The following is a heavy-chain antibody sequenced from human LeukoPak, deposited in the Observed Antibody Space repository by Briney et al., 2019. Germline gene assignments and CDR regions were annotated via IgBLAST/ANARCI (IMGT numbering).Heavy chain of an antibody. CDR3: TTESGYKTARQRGFDS. D-gene: IGHD5-12*01. CDR1: GFDFSFTW. CDR2: IKSKSSGGTI. J-gene: IGHJ4*02. Sequence: NPGGSLRLSCAASGFDFSFTWMSWVRQAPGKGLELVGRIKSKSSGGTIDYAAPVRGRFTISRDDTENMVFLQMSSLKTEDTAVYYCTTESGYKTARQRGFDSWGQGILVTVSS. V-gene: IGHV3-15*01.